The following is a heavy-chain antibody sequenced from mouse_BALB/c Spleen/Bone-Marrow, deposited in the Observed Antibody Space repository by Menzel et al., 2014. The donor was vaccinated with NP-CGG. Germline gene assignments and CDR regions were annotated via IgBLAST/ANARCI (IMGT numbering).Heavy chain of an antibody. CDR3: TRGRTWDFDY. D-gene: IGHD4-1*01. Sequence: QVQLQQSGAELVKPGASVKLSCKASGYTFTGYWMHWVKQRPGQGLEWIGEINPSNGRTNFNEKFKSRATLTVDKSSSTAYMQLSSLTSEDSAVYYCTRGRTWDFDYWGQGTTLTVSS. V-gene: IGHV1S81*02. CDR2: INPSNGRT. J-gene: IGHJ2*01. CDR1: GYTFTGYW.